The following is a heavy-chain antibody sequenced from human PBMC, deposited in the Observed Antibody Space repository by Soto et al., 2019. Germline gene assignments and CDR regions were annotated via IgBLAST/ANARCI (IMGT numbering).Heavy chain of an antibody. D-gene: IGHD3-3*01. J-gene: IGHJ3*02. CDR2: MNPNSGNT. CDR3: ARGRKVAGYDFWSGYSSQYAFDI. Sequence: ASVKLSCKASGYTFTSYDINWVRQATGHGLEWMGWMNPNSGNTGYAQKFQGRVTMTRNTSISTAYMELSSLRSEDTAVYYCARGRKVAGYDFWSGYSSQYAFDIWGQGTMVTVSS. V-gene: IGHV1-8*01. CDR1: GYTFTSYD.